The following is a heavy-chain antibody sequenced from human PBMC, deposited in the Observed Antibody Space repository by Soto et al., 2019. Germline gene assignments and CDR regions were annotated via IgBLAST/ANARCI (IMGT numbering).Heavy chain of an antibody. V-gene: IGHV4-34*01. D-gene: IGHD5-18*01. J-gene: IGHJ4*02. CDR2: INHSGST. Sequence: SETLSLTCAVYGGSFSGYYWSWIRQPPGKGLEWIGEINHSGSTNYNPSLKSRVTISVDTSKNQFSLKLSSVTAADTAVYYCESALPSYGYDYWGQGTLVTVSS. CDR3: ESALPSYGYDY. CDR1: GGSFSGYY.